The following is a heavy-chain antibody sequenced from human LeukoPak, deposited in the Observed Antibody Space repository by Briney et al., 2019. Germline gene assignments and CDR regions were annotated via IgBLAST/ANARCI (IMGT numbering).Heavy chain of an antibody. CDR2: IYYRKNT. CDR3: VSSRGFSYGYFEY. V-gene: IGHV4-39*01. D-gene: IGHD5-18*01. J-gene: IGHJ4*02. CDR1: CRSISSGSAY. Sequence: ETLSLTCTVSCRSISSGSAYWGWIPGPAGKGLESFGSIYYRKNTYYTPSVKSRVTISADTSQNQFSLTLGSVRATHTGVYYCVSSRGFSYGYFEYGGEGTLVTLST.